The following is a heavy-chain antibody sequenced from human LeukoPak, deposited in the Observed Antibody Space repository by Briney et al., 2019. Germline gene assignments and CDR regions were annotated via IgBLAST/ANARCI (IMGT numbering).Heavy chain of an antibody. CDR2: ISAYSGNT. D-gene: IGHD2-21*02. Sequence: ASVRVSCKASGYTFTGYYMHWVRQAPGQGLEWMGWISAYSGNTNYAQKLQGRVTMTTDTSTSTAYMELRSLRSEDTAVYYCARDLVTAIRVGFDYWGQGTLVTVSS. CDR3: ARDLVTAIRVGFDY. J-gene: IGHJ4*02. V-gene: IGHV1-18*04. CDR1: GYTFTGYY.